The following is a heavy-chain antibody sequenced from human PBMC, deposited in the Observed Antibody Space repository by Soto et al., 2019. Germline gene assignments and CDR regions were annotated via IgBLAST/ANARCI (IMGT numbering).Heavy chain of an antibody. CDR3: ARPGIAGNMDV. V-gene: IGHV4-59*08. CDR2: IYYSGST. D-gene: IGHD6-13*01. CDR1: GGSISSYY. Sequence: PSETLSLTCTVSGGSISSYYWSWIRQPPGKGLEWIGYIYYSGSTNYNPSLKSRVTISVDTSKNQFSLKLSSVTAADTAVYYCARPGIAGNMDVWGKGTTVTVSS. J-gene: IGHJ6*03.